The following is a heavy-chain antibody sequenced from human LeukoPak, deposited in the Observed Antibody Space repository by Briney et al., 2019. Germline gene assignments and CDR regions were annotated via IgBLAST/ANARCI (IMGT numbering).Heavy chain of an antibody. Sequence: GGSLRLSCAASGFTFSSYAMHRVRQAPGKGLEWVAVISYDGSNKYYADSVKGRFTISRDNSKNTLYLQMNSLRAEDTAVYYCARHDRIQLGLLLDYWSQGTLVTVSS. CDR3: ARHDRIQLGLLLDY. V-gene: IGHV3-30*04. CDR1: GFTFSSYA. J-gene: IGHJ4*02. CDR2: ISYDGSNK. D-gene: IGHD5-18*01.